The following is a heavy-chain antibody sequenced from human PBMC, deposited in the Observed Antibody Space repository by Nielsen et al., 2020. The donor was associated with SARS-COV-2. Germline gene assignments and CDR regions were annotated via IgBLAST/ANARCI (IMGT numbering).Heavy chain of an antibody. J-gene: IGHJ6*02. Sequence: GESLKISCAASGFTFSSYSMNWVRQAPGKGLEWVSYISSSSTIYYADSVKGRFTISRDNAKNSLYLQMNSLRDEDTAVYYCATLMGMDVWGQGTTVTVSS. CDR3: ATLMGMDV. CDR1: GFTFSSYS. V-gene: IGHV3-48*02. D-gene: IGHD3-16*01. CDR2: ISSSSTI.